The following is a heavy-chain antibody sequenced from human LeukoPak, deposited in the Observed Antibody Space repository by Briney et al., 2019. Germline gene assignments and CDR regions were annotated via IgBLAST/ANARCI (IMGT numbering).Heavy chain of an antibody. CDR1: GFTFSTYA. D-gene: IGHD2-2*01. CDR2: IGGGDSP. J-gene: IGHJ4*02. V-gene: IGHV3-23*01. Sequence: PGGSLRLSCTASGFTFSTYAMNWVRQAPGKGLEWISAIGGGDSPYYADSVKGRFTISRDNSRNTLYLQMNSLRVEDTAVFYCASSVVVPAANFDYWGQGTLVTVSS. CDR3: ASSVVVPAANFDY.